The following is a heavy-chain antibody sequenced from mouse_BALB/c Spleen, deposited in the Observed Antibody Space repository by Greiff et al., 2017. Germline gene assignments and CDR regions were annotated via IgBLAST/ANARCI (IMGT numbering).Heavy chain of an antibody. CDR1: GFTFSSFG. V-gene: IGHV5-17*02. Sequence: EVLLVESGGGLVQPGGSRKLSCAASGFTFSSFGMHWVRQAPEKGLEWVAYISSGSSTIYYADTVKGRFTISRDNPKNTLFLQMTSLRSEATAMDYCERNDRDSYAMDYWGQGTSVTVSS. CDR2: ISSGSSTI. D-gene: IGHD3-2*01. J-gene: IGHJ4*01. CDR3: ERNDRDSYAMDY.